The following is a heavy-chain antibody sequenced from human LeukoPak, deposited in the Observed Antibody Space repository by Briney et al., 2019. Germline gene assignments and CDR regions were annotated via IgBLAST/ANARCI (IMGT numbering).Heavy chain of an antibody. CDR3: AKDSVRGNSGYGNDGFDI. Sequence: GGSLRLSCAASGFTLRFHAMNWARQAPGKGLERVYSIRGFYGRPYYVRSVKGRFTISRDNSKNTVYLQMHSLRAEDTAVYHCAKDSVRGNSGYGNDGFDIWGQGTMVTVSS. J-gene: IGHJ3*02. D-gene: IGHD5-12*01. V-gene: IGHV3-23*01. CDR1: GFTLRFHA. CDR2: IRGFYGRP.